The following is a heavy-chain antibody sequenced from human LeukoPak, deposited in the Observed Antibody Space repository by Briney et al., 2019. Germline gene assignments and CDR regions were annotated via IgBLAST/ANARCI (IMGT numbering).Heavy chain of an antibody. V-gene: IGHV3-23*01. CDR1: GFTFSGYR. Sequence: GGSLRPSCAASGFTFSGYRMSWVRQAPGKGLEWVSAISGSGGSTYYADSVKGRFTISRDNSKNTLYLQMNSLRAEDTAVYYCAKVVTAHRFDYWGQGTLVTVSS. CDR2: ISGSGGST. J-gene: IGHJ4*02. CDR3: AKVVTAHRFDY. D-gene: IGHD2-21*02.